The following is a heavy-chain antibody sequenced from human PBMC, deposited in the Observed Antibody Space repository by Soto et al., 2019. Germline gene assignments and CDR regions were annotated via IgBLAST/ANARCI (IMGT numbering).Heavy chain of an antibody. CDR3: ASRGRWLQSSANDY. J-gene: IGHJ4*02. CDR2: INHSGST. D-gene: IGHD5-12*01. V-gene: IGHV4-34*01. CDR1: GGSFSGYY. Sequence: SETLSLTCAVYGGSFSGYYWSWIRQPPGKGLEWIGEINHSGSTNYNPSLKSRVTISVDTSKNQFSPKLSSVTAADTAVYYCASRGRWLQSSANDYWGQGTLVTVSS.